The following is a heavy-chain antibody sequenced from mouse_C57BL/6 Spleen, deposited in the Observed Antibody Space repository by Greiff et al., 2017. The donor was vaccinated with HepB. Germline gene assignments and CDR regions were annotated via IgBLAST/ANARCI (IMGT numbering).Heavy chain of an antibody. CDR3: TRSITTVPFAY. V-gene: IGHV5-9-1*02. CDR1: GFTFSSYA. Sequence: EVQVVESGEGLVKPGGSLKLSCAASGFTFSSYAMSWVRQTPEKRLEWVAYISSGGDYIYYADNVKGRFTISRDNASNTLYLQMSSLTSEDTAMYYCTRSITTVPFAYWGQGTLVTVSA. J-gene: IGHJ3*01. CDR2: ISSGGDYI. D-gene: IGHD1-1*01.